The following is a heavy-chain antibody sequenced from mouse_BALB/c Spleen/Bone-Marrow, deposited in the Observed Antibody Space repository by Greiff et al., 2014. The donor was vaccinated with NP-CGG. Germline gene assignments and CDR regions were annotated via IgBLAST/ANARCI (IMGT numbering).Heavy chain of an antibody. D-gene: IGHD2-4*01. J-gene: IGHJ4*01. CDR2: ISSGGGST. CDR3: ARQGYYDYDYAMDY. V-gene: IGHV5-12-1*01. CDR1: GFAFSSYD. Sequence: EVQLVESGGGLVKPGGSPKLSCAASGFAFSSYDMSWVRQTPEKRLEWVAYISSGGGSTYYPDTVKGRFTISRDNAKSTLYLQMSSLKSEDTAMYYCARQGYYDYDYAMDYWGQGTSVTVSS.